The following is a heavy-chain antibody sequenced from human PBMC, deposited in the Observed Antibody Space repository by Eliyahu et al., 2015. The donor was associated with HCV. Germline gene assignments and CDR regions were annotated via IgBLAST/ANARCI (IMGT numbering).Heavy chain of an antibody. CDR3: ARGPDSGDRPPYY. Sequence: QVQLQQWGAGLLKPSETLSLTXAVNGVSFSGYFWSWVRRPPGKGLXWIGDVNHGGSTNYNPSLKSRVAISLDTSKIQFSLQLSSVTAADTAVYFCARGPDSGDRPPYYWGQGTLVTVSS. V-gene: IGHV4-34*01. D-gene: IGHD4-17*01. CDR1: GVSFSGYF. CDR2: VNHGGST. J-gene: IGHJ4*02.